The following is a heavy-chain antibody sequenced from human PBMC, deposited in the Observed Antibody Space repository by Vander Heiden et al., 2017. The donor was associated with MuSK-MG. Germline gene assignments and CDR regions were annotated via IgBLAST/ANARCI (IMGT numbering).Heavy chain of an antibody. D-gene: IGHD2-2*01. CDR1: GGTFSSYA. CDR3: ARVDIVVVPAGGGAYNWFDP. Sequence: QVQLVQSGAEVKKPGSSVKVSCKASGGTFSSYAISWVRQAPGQGLEWMGGIIPILGIANYAQKLQGRGTGTADKSTSTAYMELSSLRSEDTAVYYCARVDIVVVPAGGGAYNWFDPWGQGTLVTVYS. CDR2: IIPILGIA. V-gene: IGHV1-69*10. J-gene: IGHJ5*02.